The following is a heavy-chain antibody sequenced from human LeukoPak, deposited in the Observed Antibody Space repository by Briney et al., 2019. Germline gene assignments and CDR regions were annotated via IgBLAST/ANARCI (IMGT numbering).Heavy chain of an antibody. V-gene: IGHV4-4*07. J-gene: IGHJ4*02. Sequence: SETLSLTCTVCGRPISRYYWSGLRRPAGRGLEWIGRIYTSGSTNYNPSLKSRVTMSVDTSKSQFSLKLSSVTAADTAVYYCARDSSAVAGTIDYWGQGTLVTVSS. D-gene: IGHD6-19*01. CDR1: GRPISRYY. CDR2: IYTSGST. CDR3: ARDSSAVAGTIDY.